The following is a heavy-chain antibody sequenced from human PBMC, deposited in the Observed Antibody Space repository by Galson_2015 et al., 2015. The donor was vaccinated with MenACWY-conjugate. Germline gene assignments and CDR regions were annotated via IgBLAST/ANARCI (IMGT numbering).Heavy chain of an antibody. J-gene: IGHJ4*02. V-gene: IGHV3-30*03. CDR3: APKEVVVTAMLRD. Sequence: SLRLSCAASGFTFSSYGMHWVRQAPGKGLEWVAVISYDGSNKYYADSVRGRFTISRDNSKNTLYLQMNSLRAEDTAVYYCAPKEVVVTAMLRDWGQGTLVTVSS. CDR1: GFTFSSYG. CDR2: ISYDGSNK. D-gene: IGHD2-21*02.